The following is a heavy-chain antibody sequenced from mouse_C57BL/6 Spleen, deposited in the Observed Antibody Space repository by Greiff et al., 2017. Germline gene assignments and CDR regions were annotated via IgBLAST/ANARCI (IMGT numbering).Heavy chain of an antibody. J-gene: IGHJ4*01. CDR2: ISDGGSYT. Sequence: EVQLVESGGGLVKPGGSLKLSCAASGFTFSSYAMSWVRQTPEKRLEWVATISDGGSYTYYPDNVKGRFTISRDNAKNNLYLQMSHLKSEDTAMYYCARDLPYDYDESYAMDYWGQGTSVTVSS. V-gene: IGHV5-4*01. D-gene: IGHD2-4*01. CDR1: GFTFSSYA. CDR3: ARDLPYDYDESYAMDY.